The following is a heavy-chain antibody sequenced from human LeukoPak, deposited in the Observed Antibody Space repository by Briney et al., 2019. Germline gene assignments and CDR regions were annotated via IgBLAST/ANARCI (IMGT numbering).Heavy chain of an antibody. CDR3: ARDQGMGGSYYYYYMDV. Sequence: NPSETLSLTCTVSGGSISSSSYYWGWIRQPPGKGLEWIGSIYYSGSTYYNPSLKSRVTISVDTSKNQFSLKLSSVTAADTAVYYCARDQGMGGSYYYYYMDVWGKGTTVTISS. J-gene: IGHJ6*03. CDR2: IYYSGST. CDR1: GGSISSSSYY. V-gene: IGHV4-39*07. D-gene: IGHD1-26*01.